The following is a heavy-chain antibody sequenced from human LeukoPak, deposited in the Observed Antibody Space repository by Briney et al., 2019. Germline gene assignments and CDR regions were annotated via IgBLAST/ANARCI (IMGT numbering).Heavy chain of an antibody. V-gene: IGHV3-53*01. CDR3: ATDVSGYSYGYS. Sequence: GGSLRLSCAASGFIVSNNHMSWVRQAPGKGLEWVSVIYTDGSTKYADSVKGRFTISRDNSKNTLYLQMSSLRAEDTAVYYCATDVSGYSYGYSWGQGTLVTVSS. D-gene: IGHD5-18*01. J-gene: IGHJ4*02. CDR1: GFIVSNNH. CDR2: IYTDGST.